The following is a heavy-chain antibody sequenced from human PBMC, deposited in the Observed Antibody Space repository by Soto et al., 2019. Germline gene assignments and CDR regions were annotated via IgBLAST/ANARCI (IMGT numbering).Heavy chain of an antibody. V-gene: IGHV1-8*01. CDR2: MNPNSGNT. CDR1: GYTFTSYD. CDR3: ARSSRRWARNLFDY. Sequence: QVQLVQSGAEVKKPGASVKVSCKASGYTFTSYDINWVRQATGQGLEWMGWMNPNSGNTGYAQKFQGRVTMTRNTSISTAYMELSGLRSEDTAVYYCARSSRRWARNLFDYWGQGTLVTVSS. D-gene: IGHD1-26*01. J-gene: IGHJ4*02.